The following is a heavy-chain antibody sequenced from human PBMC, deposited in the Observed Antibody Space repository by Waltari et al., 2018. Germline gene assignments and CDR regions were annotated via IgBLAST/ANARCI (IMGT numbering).Heavy chain of an antibody. CDR3: ARDRWEQAIDY. D-gene: IGHD1-26*01. CDR2: ITRSSRDI. Sequence: EVQLVESGGGLVKPGGSLRLSCAASGFTLSSYSMNWVRQAPGKGLEVVSAITRSSRDIYYADSVKGRFTISRDNAKNSLYLQMNSLRAEDTAVYYCARDRWEQAIDYWGQGTLVTVSS. V-gene: IGHV3-21*01. J-gene: IGHJ4*02. CDR1: GFTLSSYS.